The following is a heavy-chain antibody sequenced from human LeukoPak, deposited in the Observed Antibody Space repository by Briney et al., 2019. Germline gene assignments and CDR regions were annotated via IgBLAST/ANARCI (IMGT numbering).Heavy chain of an antibody. D-gene: IGHD6-13*01. J-gene: IGHJ4*02. V-gene: IGHV5-51*01. Sequence: GESLKISCKGFGYSFTSYWIGWVRQMPGKGLEWMGIIYPGDSDTRYSPSYQGQVTISADKSISTAYLQWSSLKASDTAMYYCARTYSSSWYYFDYWGQGTLVTVSS. CDR2: IYPGDSDT. CDR1: GYSFTSYW. CDR3: ARTYSSSWYYFDY.